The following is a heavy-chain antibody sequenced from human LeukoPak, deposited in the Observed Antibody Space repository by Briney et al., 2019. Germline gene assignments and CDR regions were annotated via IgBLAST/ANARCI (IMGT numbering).Heavy chain of an antibody. D-gene: IGHD5-12*01. V-gene: IGHV3-53*01. J-gene: IGHJ4*02. CDR2: IYSGGST. CDR3: ARAACGSCPFNF. Sequence: GGSLRLSCAASGLTVSSNYMSWVRQAPGKGLEWVSVIYSGGSTYYADSVKGRFTISRDNSKNTVYLQMNSPRAEDTTVYYCARAACGSCPFNFWGQGTLVTVSS. CDR1: GLTVSSNY.